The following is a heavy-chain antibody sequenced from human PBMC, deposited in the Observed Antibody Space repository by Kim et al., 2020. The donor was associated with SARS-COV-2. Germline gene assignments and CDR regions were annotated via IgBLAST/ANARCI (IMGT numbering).Heavy chain of an antibody. V-gene: IGHV5-51*01. CDR1: GYIFATDW. Sequence: GESLKISCKGSGYIFATDWIGWVRQMPGKGLEWMGIIYPGDSETRYSPSFQGQVTISADKSIRTAYLLWSSLKASDTAMYYCARLAGTTVRGVGDYWGQGTLVTVSS. D-gene: IGHD3-10*01. CDR2: IYPGDSET. CDR3: ARLAGTTVRGVGDY. J-gene: IGHJ4*02.